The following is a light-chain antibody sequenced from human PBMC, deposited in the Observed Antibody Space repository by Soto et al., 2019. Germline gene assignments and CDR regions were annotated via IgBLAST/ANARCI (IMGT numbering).Light chain of an antibody. CDR2: GAS. Sequence: EIVMTQSPATLSVSPGERATLSCRASQSISSNLAWYQQKPGQAPRLLIYGASTTATGIPARFSGSGSGTEFTLTISGLQSEDSAVYYCHQYNSWPPYTFGQGTKLEIK. CDR3: HQYNSWPPYT. V-gene: IGKV3-15*01. J-gene: IGKJ2*01. CDR1: QSISSN.